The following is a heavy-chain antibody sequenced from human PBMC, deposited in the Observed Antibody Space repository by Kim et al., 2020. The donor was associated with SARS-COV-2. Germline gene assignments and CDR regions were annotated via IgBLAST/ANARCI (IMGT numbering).Heavy chain of an antibody. Sequence: YNPSLRSRVTMSVDTSKGHFSLRLRSVTAADTAIYYCARSYGSGSLPFDYWGQGTLVTVSS. CDR3: ARSYGSGSLPFDY. V-gene: IGHV4-39*02. J-gene: IGHJ4*02. D-gene: IGHD3-10*01.